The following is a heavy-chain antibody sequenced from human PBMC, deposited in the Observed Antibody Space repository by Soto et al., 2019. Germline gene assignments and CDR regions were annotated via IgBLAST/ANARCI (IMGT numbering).Heavy chain of an antibody. CDR2: ISYDGSDK. J-gene: IGHJ3*02. CDR1: GFTFSSYA. Sequence: QLQLVESGGGVVQPGRSLRLSCAASGFTFSSYAMHWVRQAPGKGLEWVAVISYDGSDKYYADSVKGRFTISRDNSKNTLYLQMNILRAEDTAVYYCARAESGWWKGAFDIWGQGTMVTVSS. CDR3: ARAESGWWKGAFDI. V-gene: IGHV3-30-3*01. D-gene: IGHD6-19*01.